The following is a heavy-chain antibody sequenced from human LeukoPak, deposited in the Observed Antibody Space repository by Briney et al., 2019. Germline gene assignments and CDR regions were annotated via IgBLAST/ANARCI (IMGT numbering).Heavy chain of an antibody. V-gene: IGHV4-39*07. CDR3: ARDWGSLYYFDY. J-gene: IGHJ4*02. D-gene: IGHD7-27*01. CDR2: IYYGENT. CDR1: GGSISSGPYY. Sequence: SETLSLTCTVSGGSISSGPYYWGWIRQPPGKGLEWIGNIYYGENTYYNPSLKSRVTISVDTSKNQLSLKLSSVTAADTAVYYCARDWGSLYYFDYWGQGTLATVSS.